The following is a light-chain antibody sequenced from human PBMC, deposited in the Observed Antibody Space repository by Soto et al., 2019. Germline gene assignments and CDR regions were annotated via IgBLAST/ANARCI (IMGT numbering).Light chain of an antibody. V-gene: IGKV3-20*01. CDR2: GAS. Sequence: ELVLTQSPGTLSLSPGERATLSCRASQSVGSSLSWYQQKPGQAPSLLFYGASNRATAIPDRFSGSGFGTDLTLTITRLEPEDCAVYDCQQYGDSPQTFGPGTKVDIK. CDR3: QQYGDSPQT. J-gene: IGKJ1*01. CDR1: QSVGSS.